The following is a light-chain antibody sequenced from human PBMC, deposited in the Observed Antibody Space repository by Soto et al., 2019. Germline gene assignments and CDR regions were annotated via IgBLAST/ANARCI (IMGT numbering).Light chain of an antibody. Sequence: DIQLTQSPSSLSASIGDSVTITCQASQDISTSLNWYHRRSGKAPKLLITDASTLQTGVPPRFRGSGAGTDFSFTISRLQPEDFGEYYCQQYENVPTFGQGTKVKIK. CDR3: QQYENVPT. CDR2: DAS. J-gene: IGKJ2*01. CDR1: QDISTS. V-gene: IGKV1-33*01.